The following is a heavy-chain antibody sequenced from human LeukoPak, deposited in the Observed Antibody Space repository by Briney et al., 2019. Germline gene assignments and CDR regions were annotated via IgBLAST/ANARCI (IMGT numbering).Heavy chain of an antibody. CDR1: GFTFSSYG. J-gene: IGHJ3*02. Sequence: PGGSLRLSCAASGFTFSSYGMHWVRQAPGKGLEWVAVISYDGSNKYYVDSVKGRFTISRDNAKNSLYLQMNSLRAEDTAVYYCARPKAAVAGDDVFDIWGQGTMVTVSA. CDR3: ARPKAAVAGDDVFDI. CDR2: ISYDGSNK. V-gene: IGHV3-30*03. D-gene: IGHD6-19*01.